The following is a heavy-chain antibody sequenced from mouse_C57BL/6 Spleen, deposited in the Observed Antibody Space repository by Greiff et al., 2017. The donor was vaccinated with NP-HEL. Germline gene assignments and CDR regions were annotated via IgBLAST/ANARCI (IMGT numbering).Heavy chain of an antibody. Sequence: EVMLVESGGDLVKPGGSLKLSCAASGFTFSSYGMSWVRQTPDKRLEWVATISSGGSYTYYPDSVKGRFTISRDNAKNTLYLQMSSLKSEDTAMYYCARHLITTETGFAYWGQGTLVTVSA. CDR2: ISSGGSYT. V-gene: IGHV5-6*01. J-gene: IGHJ3*01. D-gene: IGHD1-1*01. CDR3: ARHLITTETGFAY. CDR1: GFTFSSYG.